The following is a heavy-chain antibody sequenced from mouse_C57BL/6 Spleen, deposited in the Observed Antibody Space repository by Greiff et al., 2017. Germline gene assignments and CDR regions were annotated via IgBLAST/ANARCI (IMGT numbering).Heavy chain of an antibody. CDR3: ARGPSPAWFAY. J-gene: IGHJ3*01. V-gene: IGHV3-6*01. CDR2: ISYDGSN. Sequence: EVQLQESGPGLVKPSQSLSLTCSVTGYSITSGYYWNWIRQFPGNKLEWMGYISYDGSNNYNPSLKNRISITRDTSKNQFFLKLNSVTTEDTATYYCARGPSPAWFAYWGQGTLVTVSA. CDR1: GYSITSGYY.